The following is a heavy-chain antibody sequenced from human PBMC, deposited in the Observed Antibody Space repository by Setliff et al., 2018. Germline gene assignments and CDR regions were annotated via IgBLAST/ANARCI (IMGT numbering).Heavy chain of an antibody. J-gene: IGHJ4*02. CDR1: GYTFTSYG. Sequence: GASVKVSCKASGYTFTSYGISWVRQAPGQGLEWMGWISAYNGNANYAQKLQGRLTMTTDTSTSTAYMELRSLRSDDTAVYYCARGGYSYGYDILTVHSPPYYFDYWGQGTLVTVSS. CDR3: ARGGYSYGYDILTVHSPPYYFDY. CDR2: ISAYNGNA. D-gene: IGHD5-18*01. V-gene: IGHV1-18*01.